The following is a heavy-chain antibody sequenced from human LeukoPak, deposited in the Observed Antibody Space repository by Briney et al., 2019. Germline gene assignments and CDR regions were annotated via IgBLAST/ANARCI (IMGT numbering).Heavy chain of an antibody. V-gene: IGHV3-23*01. D-gene: IGHD5-18*01. J-gene: IGHJ4*02. CDR3: AKREWIQLWLPLSY. CDR1: GFTFSSYA. CDR2: ISGSGGVT. Sequence: PGGSLRLSCAASGFTFSSYAMSWVRQAPGKGLEWVSAISGSGGVTYYADSVKGRFTISRDNSKNTLYLQMNSLRAEDMAVYYCAKREWIQLWLPLSYWGQGTLVTVSS.